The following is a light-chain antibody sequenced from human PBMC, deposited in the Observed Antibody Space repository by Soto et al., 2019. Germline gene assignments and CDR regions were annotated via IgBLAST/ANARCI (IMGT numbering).Light chain of an antibody. CDR3: QQYDNWPPYT. J-gene: IGKJ2*01. Sequence: ETVMTQSPATLSVSPGERATLSCRASKSVSSNLAWYQQKPGQAPRLLIYGASTRATGVPARFSGGGSGTEFTLTISSLQSEDFAVYYCQQYDNWPPYTFGQGTKLEIK. CDR1: KSVSSN. V-gene: IGKV3-15*01. CDR2: GAS.